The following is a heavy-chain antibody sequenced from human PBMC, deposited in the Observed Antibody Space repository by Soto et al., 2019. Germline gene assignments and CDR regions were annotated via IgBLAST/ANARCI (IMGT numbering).Heavy chain of an antibody. J-gene: IGHJ5*02. Sequence: QVQLQESGPGLVKPSQTLSLTCTVSGGSISSGGYYWRWIRLHPGKGLEWIGYIYYSGSAYYNPSLKSRVTISVDTSKNQFSLKLSSVTAADTAVYYCARAPTMVRGVIDWFDPWGQGTLVTVSS. D-gene: IGHD3-10*01. V-gene: IGHV4-31*03. CDR3: ARAPTMVRGVIDWFDP. CDR2: IYYSGSA. CDR1: GGSISSGGYY.